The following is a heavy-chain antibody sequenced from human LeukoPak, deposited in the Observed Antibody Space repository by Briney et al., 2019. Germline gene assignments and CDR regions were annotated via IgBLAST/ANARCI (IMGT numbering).Heavy chain of an antibody. Sequence: SETLSLTCAVSGDSISSAGYYWSWVRQHPGTGLEWLGFLYYSGSTFYSPSLRSRLTISRDTSRNQFSLTLRSVTAADTAVYYCARGDSDYGDGGLDYWGQGTLVIVSS. CDR2: LYYSGST. V-gene: IGHV4-31*11. CDR3: ARGDSDYGDGGLDY. J-gene: IGHJ4*02. CDR1: GDSISSAGYY. D-gene: IGHD4-17*01.